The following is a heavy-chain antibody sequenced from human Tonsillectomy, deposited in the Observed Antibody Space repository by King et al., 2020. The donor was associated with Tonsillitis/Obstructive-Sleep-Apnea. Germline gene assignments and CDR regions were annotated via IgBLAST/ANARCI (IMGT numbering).Heavy chain of an antibody. Sequence: VQLQESGPGLVKPSQTLSLTCTVSGGSISSGDYSWNWIRQHPGKGLEWIGYIYYSGSTYYNPSLKSRVTISVDTSKNQFSLKLRSVTAADTAVYYCARDPSRALYSSSWYDYYHGMDVWGQGTTVTVSS. CDR3: ARDPSRALYSSSWYDYYHGMDV. CDR2: IYYSGST. CDR1: GGSISSGDYS. J-gene: IGHJ6*02. D-gene: IGHD6-13*01. V-gene: IGHV4-31*03.